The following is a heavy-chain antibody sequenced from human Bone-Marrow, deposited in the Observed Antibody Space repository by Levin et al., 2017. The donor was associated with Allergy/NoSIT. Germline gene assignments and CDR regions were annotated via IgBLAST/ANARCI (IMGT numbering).Heavy chain of an antibody. D-gene: IGHD2-2*01. CDR2: ISWNSGSI. V-gene: IGHV3-9*01. Sequence: GGSLRLSCAASGFTFDDYAMHWVRQAPGKGLEWVSGISWNSGSIGYADSVKGRFTISRDNAKNSLYLQMNSLRAEDTALYYCAKGYCSSTSCSRETNNWFDPWGQGTLVTVSS. J-gene: IGHJ5*02. CDR1: GFTFDDYA. CDR3: AKGYCSSTSCSRETNNWFDP.